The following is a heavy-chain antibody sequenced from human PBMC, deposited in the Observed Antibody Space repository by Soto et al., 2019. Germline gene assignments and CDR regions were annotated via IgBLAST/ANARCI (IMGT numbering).Heavy chain of an antibody. D-gene: IGHD6-13*01. J-gene: IGHJ4*02. CDR3: AKDRSSTWRLDY. CDR1: GFTFSNYG. Sequence: QVQLVESGGGVVQPGRSLRISCAASGFTFSNYGMHWVRQSPGQGLEWVAVLSKDGSDRHYADSVQGRFTISRDNSKSTVYLQMDSLRPEDTAVYYCAKDRSSTWRLDYWGQGTLVTVSS. CDR2: LSKDGSDR. V-gene: IGHV3-30*18.